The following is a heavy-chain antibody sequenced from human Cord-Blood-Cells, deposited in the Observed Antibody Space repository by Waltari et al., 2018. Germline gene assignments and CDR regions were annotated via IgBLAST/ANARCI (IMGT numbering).Heavy chain of an antibody. D-gene: IGHD1-7*01. CDR2: IYYSGST. CDR3: ARGARNWNYPNWFDP. J-gene: IGHJ5*02. V-gene: IGHV4-59*11. CDR1: GGSISSHY. Sequence: QVQLQESGPGLVKPSETLSLTCTVSGGSISSHYWSWIRQPPGKGLEWIGYIYYSGSTNDNPALKSRVTISVATSKNQFSLKLSSVTAADTAVYYCARGARNWNYPNWFDPWGQGTLVTVSS.